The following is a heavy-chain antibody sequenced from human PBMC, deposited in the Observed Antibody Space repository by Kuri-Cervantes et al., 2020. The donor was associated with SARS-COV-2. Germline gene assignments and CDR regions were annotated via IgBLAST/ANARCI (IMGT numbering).Heavy chain of an antibody. Sequence: SETLSPTCTASGGSVSDRNSYWTWIRQSPGKGLEWFGYIYHTGSPSYSPSLKSRVTISLDKPKSQFSLRLTSVTAADTAVYYCARSPFDFCSGSWGWGQGTLVTVSS. D-gene: IGHD3-3*01. CDR1: GGSVSDRNSY. J-gene: IGHJ4*02. CDR3: ARSPFDFCSGSWG. V-gene: IGHV4-61*01. CDR2: IYHTGSP.